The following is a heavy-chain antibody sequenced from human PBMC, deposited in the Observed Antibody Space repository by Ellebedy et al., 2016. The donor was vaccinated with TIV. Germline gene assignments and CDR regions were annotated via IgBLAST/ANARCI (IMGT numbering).Heavy chain of an antibody. CDR1: GFTFGDYP. CDR2: IKQDGSEK. CDR3: ARDGYWGYSGYDLKYGMDV. D-gene: IGHD5-12*01. V-gene: IGHV3-7*01. J-gene: IGHJ6*02. Sequence: GESLKISCTASGFTFGDYPMSWVRQAPGKGLEWVANIKQDGSEKYYVDSVKGRFTISRDNAKNSLYLQMNSLRAEDTAVYYCARDGYWGYSGYDLKYGMDVWGQGTTVTVSS.